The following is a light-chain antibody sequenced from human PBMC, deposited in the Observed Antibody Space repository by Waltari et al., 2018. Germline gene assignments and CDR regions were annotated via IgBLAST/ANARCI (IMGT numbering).Light chain of an antibody. CDR3: QQRDSWPLT. V-gene: IGKV3-11*01. J-gene: IGKJ4*01. Sequence: VLTQSPATLSLSPGERAALSCRASQNVGSQLGWYQQRPGQAPRLLIDDVSNRASGVPARFSGSGSGTDFTLTISSLEPEDFAVYYCQQRDSWPLTFGGGTKVEIK. CDR1: QNVGSQ. CDR2: DVS.